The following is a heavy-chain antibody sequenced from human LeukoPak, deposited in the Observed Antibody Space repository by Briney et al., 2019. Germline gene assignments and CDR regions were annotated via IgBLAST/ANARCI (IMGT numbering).Heavy chain of an antibody. CDR2: IYYSGST. CDR1: GGSISIYY. V-gene: IGHV4-59*01. Sequence: SETLSLTCTVSGGSISIYYWRWIRQPPGKGLEWIGYIYYSGSTKHNPSLKRRGTISVETSKNQFSLKLSSVTAADTAVYYCARGGGSSSWFVTDFDYWGQGTLVTVSS. D-gene: IGHD6-13*01. CDR3: ARGGGSSSWFVTDFDY. J-gene: IGHJ4*02.